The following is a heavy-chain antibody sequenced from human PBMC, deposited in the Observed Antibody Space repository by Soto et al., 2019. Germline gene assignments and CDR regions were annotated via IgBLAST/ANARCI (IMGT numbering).Heavy chain of an antibody. CDR3: AKDSGYYDFWSGFERAGYYYYGMDV. Sequence: GGSLRLSCAASGVTFCSYGMHWVRQAPGKGLEWVAVISYDGSNKYYADSVKGRFTISRDNSKNTLYLQMNSLRAEDTAVYYCAKDSGYYDFWSGFERAGYYYYGMDVWGQGTTVTVSS. J-gene: IGHJ6*02. V-gene: IGHV3-30*18. CDR1: GVTFCSYG. CDR2: ISYDGSNK. D-gene: IGHD3-3*01.